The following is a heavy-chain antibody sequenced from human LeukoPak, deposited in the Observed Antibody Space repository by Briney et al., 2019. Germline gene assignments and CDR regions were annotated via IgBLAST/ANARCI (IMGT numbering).Heavy chain of an antibody. V-gene: IGHV3-30*18. D-gene: IGHD6-13*01. Sequence: ISYDGSNKYYADSVKGRFTISRDNSKNTLYLQMNSLRAEDTAVYYCAKTPPAKDSSSWYFDYWGQGTLVPSPQ. J-gene: IGHJ4*02. CDR2: ISYDGSNK. CDR3: AKTPPAKDSSSWYFDY.